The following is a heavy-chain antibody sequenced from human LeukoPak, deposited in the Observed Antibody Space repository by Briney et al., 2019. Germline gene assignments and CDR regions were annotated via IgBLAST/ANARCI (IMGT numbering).Heavy chain of an antibody. CDR3: AREEVTAGPYNWFDP. V-gene: IGHV3-11*01. Sequence: GGSLRLSCAASGFTFSDYYMSWIRQAPGKGLEWVSYISSSGSTIYYADSVKGRFTVSRDNAKNSLYLQMNSLRAEDTAVYYCAREEVTAGPYNWFDPWGQGTLVTVSS. CDR2: ISSSGSTI. CDR1: GFTFSDYY. J-gene: IGHJ5*02. D-gene: IGHD1-1*01.